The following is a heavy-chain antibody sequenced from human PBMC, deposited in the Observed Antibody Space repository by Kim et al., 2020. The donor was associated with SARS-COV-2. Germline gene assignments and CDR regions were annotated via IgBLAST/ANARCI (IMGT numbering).Heavy chain of an antibody. Sequence: VKGRFTISRDNAKNSLYLQMNSLRAEDTAVYYCARDLYYYDSSGYYGFDYWGQGTLVTVSS. D-gene: IGHD3-22*01. CDR3: ARDLYYYDSSGYYGFDY. J-gene: IGHJ4*02. V-gene: IGHV3-21*01.